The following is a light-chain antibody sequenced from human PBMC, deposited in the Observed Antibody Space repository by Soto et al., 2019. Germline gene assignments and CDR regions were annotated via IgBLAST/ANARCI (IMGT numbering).Light chain of an antibody. J-gene: IGKJ5*01. V-gene: IGKV3-11*01. CDR1: QSVSSY. CDR3: QQRSNWPPEVT. Sequence: EIVLTQSPATLSLSPGERATLSCRASQSVSSYLAWYQQKPGQAPRLLIYDASNRANGIPARFSGSGSGTDFTLTISSLEPEDFAVYYCQQRSNWPPEVTFGQGTRLAIK. CDR2: DAS.